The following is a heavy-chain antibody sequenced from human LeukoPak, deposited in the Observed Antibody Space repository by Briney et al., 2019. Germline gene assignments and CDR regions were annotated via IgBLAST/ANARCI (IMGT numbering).Heavy chain of an antibody. V-gene: IGHV1-8*02. J-gene: IGHJ5*02. CDR1: GYTFTSYG. CDR2: TNPNTGNT. CDR3: ATTLRNNPP. D-gene: IGHD5-12*01. Sequence: ASVKVSCKASGYTFTSYGITWVRQATGQGLEWIGFTNPNTGNTVYAQKFQGRVIMTSDTSINTAYMELSSLTSEDTAVYYCATTLRNNPPWGQGTLVTVSS.